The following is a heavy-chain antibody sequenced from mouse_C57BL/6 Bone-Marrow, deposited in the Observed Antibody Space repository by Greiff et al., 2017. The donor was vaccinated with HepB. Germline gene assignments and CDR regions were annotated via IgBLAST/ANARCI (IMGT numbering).Heavy chain of an antibody. CDR2: IDPSDSYT. Sequence: VQLQQPGAELVRPGTSVKLSCKASGYTFTSYWMHWVKQRPGQGLEWIGVIDPSDSYTNYNQKFKGKATLTVDTSSSTAYMQLSSLTSEDSAVYYCAGSSYYFDYWGQGTTLTVSS. CDR1: GYTFTSYW. J-gene: IGHJ2*01. V-gene: IGHV1-59*01. CDR3: AGSSYYFDY.